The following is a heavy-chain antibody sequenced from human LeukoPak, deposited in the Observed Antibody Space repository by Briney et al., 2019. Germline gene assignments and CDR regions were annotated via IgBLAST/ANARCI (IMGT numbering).Heavy chain of an antibody. Sequence: MASETLSLTCTVSGGSISSYYWSWIRQPPGKGLEWIGYIYYSGSTNYNPSLKSRVTISVDTSKNQFSLKLSSVTAADTAVYYCARLVHSSSWFFDYWGQGTLVTVSS. V-gene: IGHV4-59*12. J-gene: IGHJ4*02. CDR1: GGSISSYY. CDR2: IYYSGST. CDR3: ARLVHSSSWFFDY. D-gene: IGHD6-13*01.